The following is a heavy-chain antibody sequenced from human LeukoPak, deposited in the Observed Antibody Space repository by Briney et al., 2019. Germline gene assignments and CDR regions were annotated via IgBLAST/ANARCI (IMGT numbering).Heavy chain of an antibody. CDR3: ARDSGYSYGLLDY. CDR1: GFSFTDYE. V-gene: IGHV3-48*03. D-gene: IGHD5-18*01. J-gene: IGHJ4*02. Sequence: PGGSLRLSCAASGFSFTDYEMNWVRQAPGKGLEWIAFIRTRDTFIYYADSVKGRFTISRDNSKNSLYLQMNSLRAEDTAVYFCARDSGYSYGLLDYWGQGTLVTVSS. CDR2: IRTRDTFI.